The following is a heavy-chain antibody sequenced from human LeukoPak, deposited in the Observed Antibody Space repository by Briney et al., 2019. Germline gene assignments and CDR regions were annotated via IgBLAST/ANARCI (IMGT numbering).Heavy chain of an antibody. CDR2: ISGDGGST. CDR3: AKDIHDRGYTDY. CDR1: GFTFDDYA. V-gene: IGHV3-43*02. Sequence: PGGSLRLSCAASGFTFDDYAMHWVHQAPGKGLEWVSLISGDGGSTYYADSVKGRFTISRDNSKNSLFLQMNSLRTEDTALYYCAKDIHDRGYTDYWGQGTLVTVSS. J-gene: IGHJ4*02. D-gene: IGHD3-22*01.